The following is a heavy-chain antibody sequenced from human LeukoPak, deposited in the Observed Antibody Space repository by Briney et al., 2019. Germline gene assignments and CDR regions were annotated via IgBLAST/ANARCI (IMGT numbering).Heavy chain of an antibody. D-gene: IGHD1-7*01. Sequence: SETLSLTCTVSGASISSSSYYWGWIRQPPGTGLEWIGSIYYSGSTYYNPSLKSRVTISVDTSKNQFSLKLSSVTAADTAVYYCARGLYNWNYLDWFDPWGQGTLVTVSS. CDR2: IYYSGST. J-gene: IGHJ5*02. V-gene: IGHV4-39*07. CDR3: ARGLYNWNYLDWFDP. CDR1: GASISSSSYY.